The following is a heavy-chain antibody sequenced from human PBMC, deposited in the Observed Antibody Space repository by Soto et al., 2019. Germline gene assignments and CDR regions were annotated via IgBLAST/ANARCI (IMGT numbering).Heavy chain of an antibody. J-gene: IGHJ4*02. D-gene: IGHD3-22*01. CDR3: AKDRVVVITSPFDY. CDR1: GFTFSSYT. Sequence: EVQLLESGGGLVQPGGSLRLSCAASGFTFSSYTMSWVRQAPGKGLEWVSAISGSGGSTYYADSVKGRFTISRGNSKNTLYLQMNSLRAEDTAVYYCAKDRVVVITSPFDYWGQGTLVTVSS. CDR2: ISGSGGST. V-gene: IGHV3-23*01.